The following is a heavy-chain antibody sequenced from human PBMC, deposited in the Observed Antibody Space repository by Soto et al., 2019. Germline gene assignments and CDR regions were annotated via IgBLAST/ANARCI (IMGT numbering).Heavy chain of an antibody. CDR2: ISYDGSNK. CDR3: ARQNHGSGKHSWFDP. CDR1: GFTFSSYA. Sequence: PGGSLRLSCAASGFTFSSYAMHWVRQAPGKGLEWVAVISYDGSNKYYADSVKGRFTISRDNSKNTLYLQMNSLRAEDTAVYYCARQNHGSGKHSWFDPWGQGT. D-gene: IGHD3-10*01. V-gene: IGHV3-30-3*01. J-gene: IGHJ5*02.